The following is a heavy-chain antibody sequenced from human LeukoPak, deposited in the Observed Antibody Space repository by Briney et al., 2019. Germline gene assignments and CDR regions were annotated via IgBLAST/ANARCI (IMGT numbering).Heavy chain of an antibody. J-gene: IGHJ6*03. CDR2: INPGGGST. V-gene: IGHV1-46*01. D-gene: IGHD3-22*01. CDR3: ARDFGLITMIGDYYYMDV. CDR1: GYTFTSYY. Sequence: ASVKVSCKASGYTFTSYYMHWARQAPGQGLEWMGIINPGGGSTSYAQKFQGRVTMTRDTSTSTVYMELSSLRSEDTAVYYCARDFGLITMIGDYYYMDVWGKGTTVTVSS.